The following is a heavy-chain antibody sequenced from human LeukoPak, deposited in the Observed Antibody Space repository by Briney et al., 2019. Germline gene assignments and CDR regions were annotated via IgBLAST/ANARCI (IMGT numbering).Heavy chain of an antibody. V-gene: IGHV3-23*01. CDR2: ISGSGGST. D-gene: IGHD4-17*01. Sequence: GGSLRLSCAASGFTFSSYAMSWVRQAPGKGLEWVSAISGSGGSTYYADSVKGRFTTSRDNTKNTLYLQMNSLRAEDTAVYYCAKVDYGVYVDYWGQGTLVTVSS. J-gene: IGHJ4*02. CDR1: GFTFSSYA. CDR3: AKVDYGVYVDY.